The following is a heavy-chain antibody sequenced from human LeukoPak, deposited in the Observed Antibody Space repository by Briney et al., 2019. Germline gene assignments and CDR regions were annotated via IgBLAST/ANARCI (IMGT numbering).Heavy chain of an antibody. J-gene: IGHJ3*01. CDR2: ISSSGSTI. CDR3: AREANEAFDV. Sequence: PGGSLRLSCAASGFTFSSYEMNWVRQAPGKGLEWVSYISSSGSTIYYADSVKGRFTTSRDNAKNSLYLQMNSLRDDDTAVYYCAREANEAFDVWGQGTMVTVSS. CDR1: GFTFSSYE. V-gene: IGHV3-48*03.